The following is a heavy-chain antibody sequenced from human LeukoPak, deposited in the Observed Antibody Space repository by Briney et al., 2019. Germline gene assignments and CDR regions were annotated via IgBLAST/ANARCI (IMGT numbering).Heavy chain of an antibody. Sequence: SETLSLTCTVSGGSVSSGSYYWSWIRQPPGKGLEWIGYIYYSGGTNYNPSLKSRVTISVDTSKNQFSLKLSSVTAADTAVYYCARHGSYSSSPGFDYWGQGTLVTVSS. D-gene: IGHD6-6*01. CDR3: ARHGSYSSSPGFDY. CDR1: GGSVSSGSYY. V-gene: IGHV4-61*01. J-gene: IGHJ4*02. CDR2: IYYSGGT.